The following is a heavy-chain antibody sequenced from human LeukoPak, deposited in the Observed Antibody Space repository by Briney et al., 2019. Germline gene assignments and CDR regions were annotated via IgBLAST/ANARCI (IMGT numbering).Heavy chain of an antibody. CDR1: GYTFTGYY. CDR2: INPNSGGT. CDR3: ARDQGSGSYNFDY. Sequence: ASVKLSCKASGYTFTGYYMHWVRQAPGQGLEWMGWINPNSGGTNYAQKFQGRVTMTRDTSISTAYMELSRLRSDDTAVYYCARDQGSGSYNFDYWGQGTLVTVSS. D-gene: IGHD3-10*01. J-gene: IGHJ4*02. V-gene: IGHV1-2*02.